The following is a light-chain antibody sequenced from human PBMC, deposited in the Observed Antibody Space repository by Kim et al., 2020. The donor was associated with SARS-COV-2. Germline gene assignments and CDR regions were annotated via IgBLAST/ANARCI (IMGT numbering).Light chain of an antibody. Sequence: RVATSCTGGSSSSGAGYDVHWYQQLPGTAPKLLIYANSNRPSGVPDRFSGSQSGTSASLAITGLQAEDEADYYCQSYDSSLSTLVFGGGTQLTVL. CDR1: SSSSGAGYD. CDR2: ANS. CDR3: QSYDSSLSTLV. J-gene: IGLJ2*01. V-gene: IGLV1-40*01.